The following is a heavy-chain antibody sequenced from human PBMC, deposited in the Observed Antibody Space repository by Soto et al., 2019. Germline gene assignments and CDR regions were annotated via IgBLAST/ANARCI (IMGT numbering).Heavy chain of an antibody. V-gene: IGHV1-18*01. D-gene: IGHD3-10*01. J-gene: IGHJ4*02. CDR1: GYTFTSYG. Sequence: QVQLVQSEAEVKKPGASVKVSCKASGYTFTSYGISWVRQAPGQGLEWMGWISAYNGNTNYAQKLQGRVTMTTDTSTSTAYMELRSLRSDDTAVYYCAMGTYGSGSYYNGLDFDYWGQGTLVTVSS. CDR3: AMGTYGSGSYYNGLDFDY. CDR2: ISAYNGNT.